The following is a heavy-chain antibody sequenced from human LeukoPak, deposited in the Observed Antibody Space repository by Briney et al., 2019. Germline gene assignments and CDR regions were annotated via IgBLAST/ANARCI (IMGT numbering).Heavy chain of an antibody. J-gene: IGHJ4*02. CDR1: GGSISSSPYY. CDR2: INYSGST. V-gene: IGHV4-39*01. CDR3: ARHEKGKPLDY. Sequence: SETLSLTRTVSGGSISSSPYYWGWIRRPPGKGLEWIASINYSGSTYYNPSLTSRVTISADTSKNQFSLKLSSVTAADTAVYYCARHEKGKPLDYWGQGTLVTVSS.